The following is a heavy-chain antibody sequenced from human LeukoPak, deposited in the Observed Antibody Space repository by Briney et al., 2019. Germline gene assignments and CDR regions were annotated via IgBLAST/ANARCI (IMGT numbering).Heavy chain of an antibody. J-gene: IGHJ5*02. CDR3: AGGGTMVRGDINWFDP. Sequence: ASVKVSCKASGYTFTGYYMHWVRLAPGQGLEWMGWINPNSGGTNYAQKFQGRVTMTRDTSISTAYMELSRLRSDDTAAYYCAGGGTMVRGDINWFDPWGQGTLVTASS. V-gene: IGHV1-2*02. CDR2: INPNSGGT. D-gene: IGHD3-10*01. CDR1: GYTFTGYY.